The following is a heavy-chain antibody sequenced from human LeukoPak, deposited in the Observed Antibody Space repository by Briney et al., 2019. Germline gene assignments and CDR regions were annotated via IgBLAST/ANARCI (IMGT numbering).Heavy chain of an antibody. Sequence: GGPLRLSCAASGFTFSSYSMNWVRQAPGKGLEWVSSISSSSSYIYYADSVKGRFTISRDNAKNSLYLQMNSLRAEDTAVYYCASVGWFGELAYWGQGTLVTVSS. CDR1: GFTFSSYS. V-gene: IGHV3-21*01. CDR3: ASVGWFGELAY. D-gene: IGHD3-10*01. J-gene: IGHJ4*02. CDR2: ISSSSSYI.